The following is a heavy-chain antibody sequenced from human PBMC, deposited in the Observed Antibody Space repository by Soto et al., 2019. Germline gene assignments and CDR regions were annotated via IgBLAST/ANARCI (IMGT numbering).Heavy chain of an antibody. CDR3: ARADSSGYTLEH. CDR1: GGSITSGGYY. D-gene: IGHD3-22*01. Sequence: QVQLQESGPGLVQPSQTLSLSCTVSGGSITSGGYYWSWIRQHPGKGLEWIGYIYYSGTTYYNPSLKSRLTLSLDTSRNQFSLEVNSVSAADTAVYYCARADSSGYTLEHWGQGTLVTVSS. V-gene: IGHV4-31*03. J-gene: IGHJ1*01. CDR2: IYYSGTT.